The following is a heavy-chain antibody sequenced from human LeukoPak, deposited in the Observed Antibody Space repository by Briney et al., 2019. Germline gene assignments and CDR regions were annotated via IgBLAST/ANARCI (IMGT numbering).Heavy chain of an antibody. V-gene: IGHV4-38-2*01. J-gene: IGHJ4*02. CDR3: ASRNYGGNYSIDY. CDR2: IYHSGST. Sequence: PSETLSLTCAVSGYSISSGYYWGWIRQPPGKGLEWIGSIYHSGSTYYNPSLKSRVTISVDTSKNQFSLKLSSVTVADTAVYYCASRNYGGNYSIDYWGQGTLVTVSS. CDR1: GYSISSGYY. D-gene: IGHD4-23*01.